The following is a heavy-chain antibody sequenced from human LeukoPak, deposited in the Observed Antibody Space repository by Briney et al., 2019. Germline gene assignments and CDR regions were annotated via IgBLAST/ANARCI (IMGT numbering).Heavy chain of an antibody. J-gene: IGHJ4*02. CDR3: ARVFEGDGYNSERMGFDY. CDR1: GYTFTSYG. Sequence: ASVKVSCKASGYTFTSYGISWVRQAPGQGLEWMGWISAYNGNTNYAQKLQGRVTMTTDTSTSTAYMELRSLRSDDTAVYYCARVFEGDGYNSERMGFDYWGQGTLVTVSS. V-gene: IGHV1-18*01. D-gene: IGHD5-24*01. CDR2: ISAYNGNT.